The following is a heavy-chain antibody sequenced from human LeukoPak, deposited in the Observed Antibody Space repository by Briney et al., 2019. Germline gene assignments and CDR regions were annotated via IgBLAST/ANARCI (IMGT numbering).Heavy chain of an antibody. CDR3: ARDLRQSGIAAAGSWFDP. J-gene: IGHJ5*02. CDR1: GGSISSYY. CDR2: IYYSGST. Sequence: PSETLSLTCTVSGGSISSYYWSWIRQPPGKGLEWIGYIYYSGSTNYNPSLKSRVTISVDTSKNQFSLKLSSVTAADTAVYYCARDLRQSGIAAAGSWFDPWGQGTLVTVSS. D-gene: IGHD6-13*01. V-gene: IGHV4-59*01.